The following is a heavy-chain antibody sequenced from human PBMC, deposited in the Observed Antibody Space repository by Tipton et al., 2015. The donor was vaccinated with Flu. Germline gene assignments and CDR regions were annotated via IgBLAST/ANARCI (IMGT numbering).Heavy chain of an antibody. J-gene: IGHJ5*02. V-gene: IGHV4-39*07. D-gene: IGHD2-8*02. CDR1: GGSISSVTYY. Sequence: TLSLTCTVSGGSISSVTYYWGWIRQPPGKGLEWIGNIYYSGNTYSNPSLKSRVTMSVDRSKNQMSLRLNSVTAADTAVYYCARVDIVLGASGSKENWFDPWGQGILVTVSS. CDR2: IYYSGNT. CDR3: ARVDIVLGASGSKENWFDP.